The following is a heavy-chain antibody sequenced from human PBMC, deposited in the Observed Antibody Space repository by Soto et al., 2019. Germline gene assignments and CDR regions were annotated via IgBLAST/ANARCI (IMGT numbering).Heavy chain of an antibody. D-gene: IGHD3-3*01. J-gene: IGHJ4*02. CDR3: ARRYGGDFWSGYYTNFDY. Sequence: QLQLQESGPGLVKPSETLSLTCTVSGGSISSSSYYWGWIRQPPGKGLEWNGSIYYSGSTYYNPSLKSRVTISVDTSKNQFSLKLSSVTAADTAVYYCARRYGGDFWSGYYTNFDYWGQGTLVTVSS. CDR2: IYYSGST. V-gene: IGHV4-39*01. CDR1: GGSISSSSYY.